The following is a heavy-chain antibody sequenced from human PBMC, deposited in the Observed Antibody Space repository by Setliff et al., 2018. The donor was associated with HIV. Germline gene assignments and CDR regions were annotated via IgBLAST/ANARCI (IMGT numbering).Heavy chain of an antibody. J-gene: IGHJ5*02. CDR3: AKLKEKWLSPILQNFFDP. CDR1: GFTFDSYA. Sequence: GGSLRLSCAASGFTFDSYAINWVRQAPGKGLEWVSGISGSGSNTYYADSVKGRFTISRDNSKNAVYLQMNSLRAEDTAIYYCAKLKEKWLSPILQNFFDPWGQGTLVTVSS. CDR2: ISGSGSNT. V-gene: IGHV3-23*01. D-gene: IGHD3-22*01.